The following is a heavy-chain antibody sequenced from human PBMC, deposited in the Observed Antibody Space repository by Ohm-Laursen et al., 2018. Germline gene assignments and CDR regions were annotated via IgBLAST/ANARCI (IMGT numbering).Heavy chain of an antibody. CDR3: AREGLYYFDY. Sequence: SLRLSCAASGFTFDDYAMHWVRQAPGKGLEWVSGISWNSGSIGYADSVKGRFTISRDNAKNSLYLQMNSLRAEDTAVYYCAREGLYYFDYWGQGTLVTVSS. J-gene: IGHJ4*02. V-gene: IGHV3-9*01. CDR1: GFTFDDYA. CDR2: ISWNSGSI.